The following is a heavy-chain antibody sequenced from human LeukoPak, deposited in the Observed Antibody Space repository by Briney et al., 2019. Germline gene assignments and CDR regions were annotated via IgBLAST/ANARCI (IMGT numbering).Heavy chain of an antibody. CDR3: ARQSGEWLRLFDY. V-gene: IGHV4-39*01. Sequence: PSESLSLTCTVSGGSISSSSYYWGWIRQPPGKGLEWIGSIYYSGSTYYNPSLKSRVTISVDTSKNQFSLKLSSVTAADTAVYYCARQSGEWLRLFDYWGQGTLVTVPS. CDR1: GGSISSSSYY. CDR2: IYYSGST. J-gene: IGHJ4*02. D-gene: IGHD5-12*01.